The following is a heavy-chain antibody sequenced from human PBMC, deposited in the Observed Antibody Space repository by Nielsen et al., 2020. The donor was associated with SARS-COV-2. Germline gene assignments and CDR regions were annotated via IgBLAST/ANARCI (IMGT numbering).Heavy chain of an antibody. D-gene: IGHD1-26*01. CDR2: IYYDGRTT. Sequence: SETLSLTCAVSGGSFSNSAYYWDWIRLAPGKGLEWIGKIYYDGRTTYYNPSLKSRVSVSADTTNNQFSLRLRSVMAADTAVYYCAKTTFSGSYYPASWGQGTLVTVSS. J-gene: IGHJ4*02. CDR3: AKTTFSGSYYPAS. CDR1: GGSFSNSAYY. V-gene: IGHV4-39*07.